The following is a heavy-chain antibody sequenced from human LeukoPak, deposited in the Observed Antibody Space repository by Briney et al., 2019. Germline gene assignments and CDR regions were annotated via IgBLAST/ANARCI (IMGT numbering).Heavy chain of an antibody. V-gene: IGHV3-23*01. CDR2: ISERGGST. J-gene: IGHJ4*02. CDR1: GISLSNYA. D-gene: IGHD3-10*01. Sequence: GGSLRLSGVVSGISLSNYAMTWVRQAPGKGLEWVSYISERGGSTTYADSVKGRFTISRDTSLNTLYLQMNNLRAEDTAVYFCAKRGVVIRGLLVIGYHQEAYHYDFWGQGVLVTVSS. CDR3: AKRGVVIRGLLVIGYHQEAYHYDF.